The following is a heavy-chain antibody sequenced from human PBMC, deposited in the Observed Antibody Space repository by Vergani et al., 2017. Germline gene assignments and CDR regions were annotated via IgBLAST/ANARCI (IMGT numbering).Heavy chain of an antibody. CDR2: INPSGGHT. J-gene: IGHJ4*02. Sequence: QVQVVQSGAEVKKSGASVKVSCKTSGYTFSNYYMHWVRQAPGQGLEWMGIINPSGGHTNYAQKFQGIVTMTRATSTSTVYMELSSLRSEDTAIYYCARGDYGILTGYRYWGQGTLVTVSA. CDR3: ARGDYGILTGYRY. D-gene: IGHD3-9*01. V-gene: IGHV1-46*03. CDR1: GYTFSNYY.